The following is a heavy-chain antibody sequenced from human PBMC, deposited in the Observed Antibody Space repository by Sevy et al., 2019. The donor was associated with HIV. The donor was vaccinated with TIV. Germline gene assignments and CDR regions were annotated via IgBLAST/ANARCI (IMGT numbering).Heavy chain of an antibody. CDR2: INWNGGST. CDR1: GFTFDDYG. V-gene: IGHV3-20*01. CDR3: AREVGAGDYELVTWFDP. D-gene: IGHD4-17*01. Sequence: GGSLRLSCAASGFTFDDYGMSWVRQAPGKGLEWVSGINWNGGSTGYADSVKGRFTISRDNAKNSLYLQMNSLRAEDTALYHCAREVGAGDYELVTWFDPWGQGTLVTVSS. J-gene: IGHJ5*02.